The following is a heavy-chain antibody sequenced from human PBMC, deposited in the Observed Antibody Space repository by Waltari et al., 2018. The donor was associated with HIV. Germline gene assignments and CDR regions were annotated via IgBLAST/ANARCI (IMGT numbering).Heavy chain of an antibody. CDR2: IWYDGSKI. Sequence: QVQLVESGGGVVQPAKSLRLSCAASGFNFNTFGMVWVRQASGKGLGWVAVIWYDGSKIYYADYVKGRFTSSKDYSKNTLHLQMNSLRAEDTAIYYCARVIGNTKGSWFDPWGQGTLVTVSS. CDR3: ARVIGNTKGSWFDP. J-gene: IGHJ5*02. CDR1: GFNFNTFG. V-gene: IGHV3-33*01. D-gene: IGHD1-7*01.